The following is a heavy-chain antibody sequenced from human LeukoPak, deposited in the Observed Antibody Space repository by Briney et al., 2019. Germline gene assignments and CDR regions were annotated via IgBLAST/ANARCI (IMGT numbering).Heavy chain of an antibody. CDR1: GASISSGGYC. V-gene: IGHV4-31*03. Sequence: PSQTLSLTCTDSGASISSGGYCWSWIRQHPGKGLEWIGYICYSGTTYYNPSLKSRVTISVDMSENQFSLKLSSVTAADTAVYYCANYGAGTYRFDPWGQGTLVTVSS. CDR2: ICYSGTT. J-gene: IGHJ5*02. CDR3: ANYGAGTYRFDP. D-gene: IGHD3-10*01.